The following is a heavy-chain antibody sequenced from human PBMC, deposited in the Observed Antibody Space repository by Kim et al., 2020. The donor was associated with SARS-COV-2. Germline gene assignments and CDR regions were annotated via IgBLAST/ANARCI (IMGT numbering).Heavy chain of an antibody. CDR3: ARQPPVFYYGSGSTDY. D-gene: IGHD3-10*01. J-gene: IGHJ4*02. CDR2: IYPGDSDT. CDR1: GYRFSSHW. Sequence: GESLKISCKGSGYRFSSHWIGWVRQMPGKGLEWMGIIYPGDSDTRYSPSFQGQVTISADKSISTAYLQWSSLKASDTAMYYCARQPPVFYYGSGSTDYWGQGTLVTVSS. V-gene: IGHV5-51*01.